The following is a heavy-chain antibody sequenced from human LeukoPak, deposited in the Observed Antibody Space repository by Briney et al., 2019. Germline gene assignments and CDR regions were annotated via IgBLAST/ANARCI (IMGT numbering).Heavy chain of an antibody. V-gene: IGHV3-7*01. J-gene: IGHJ4*02. Sequence: GGSLRLSCVGSGFMFTNYWMSWVRQALGKGLEWVANIKEDGREKYYVDSVKGRFTISRDNAKNSLDLQMNNLRAEDTAVYYCARDGIAAAGTFDYWGQGTLVTVSS. CDR2: IKEDGREK. CDR3: ARDGIAAAGTFDY. D-gene: IGHD6-13*01. CDR1: GFMFTNYW.